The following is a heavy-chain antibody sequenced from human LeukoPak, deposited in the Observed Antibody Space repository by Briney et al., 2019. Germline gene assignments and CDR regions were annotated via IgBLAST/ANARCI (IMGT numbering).Heavy chain of an antibody. Sequence: PGGSLRLSCAASGFTFSSYSMNWVRQAPGKGLEWVSYISSSSGTIYYADSVRGRFTISRDNAKNSLYLRMNSLRAEDTAMYYCAREGSAFDPWGQGTLVTVSS. D-gene: IGHD1-26*01. V-gene: IGHV3-48*01. CDR1: GFTFSSYS. CDR2: ISSSSGTI. J-gene: IGHJ5*02. CDR3: AREGSAFDP.